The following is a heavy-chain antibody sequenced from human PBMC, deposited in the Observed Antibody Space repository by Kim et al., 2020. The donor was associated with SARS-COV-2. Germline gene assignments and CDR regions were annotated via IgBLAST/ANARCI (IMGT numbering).Heavy chain of an antibody. D-gene: IGHD3-10*01. CDR3: ARLWFESWGY. J-gene: IGHJ4*02. CDR1: GGSFSGYY. V-gene: IGHV4-34*01. Sequence: SETLSLTCAVYGGSFSGYYWSWIRQPPGKGLEWIGEINHSGSTNYNPSLKSRVTISVDTSKNQFSLKLSSVTAADTAVYYCARLWFESWGYWGQGTLVTVSS. CDR2: INHSGST.